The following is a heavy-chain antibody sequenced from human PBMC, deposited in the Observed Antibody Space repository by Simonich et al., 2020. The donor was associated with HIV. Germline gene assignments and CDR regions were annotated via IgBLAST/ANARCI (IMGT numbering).Heavy chain of an antibody. CDR1: GGSFRGYY. CDR2: INHSGST. D-gene: IGHD2-2*01. J-gene: IGHJ4*02. CDR3: ARGFYQRLYYFDY. V-gene: IGHV4-34*01. Sequence: QVQLQQWGAGLLKPSETLSLTCAVDGGSFRGYYWSWIRLPPGKGREWIGEINHSGSTNYNPSLKSRVTISVDTSKNQFSLKLSSVTAADTAVYYCARGFYQRLYYFDYWGQGTLVTVSS.